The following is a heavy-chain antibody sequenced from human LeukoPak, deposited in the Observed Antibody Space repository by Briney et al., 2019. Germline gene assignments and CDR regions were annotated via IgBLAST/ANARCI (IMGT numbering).Heavy chain of an antibody. J-gene: IGHJ4*02. CDR1: GGTLSSYV. CDR3: ARGGDILTGYTFDY. D-gene: IGHD3-9*01. V-gene: IGHV1-69*05. CDR2: IIPIFGTA. Sequence: SVKVSCKASGGTLSSYVISSVRQAPGQGLEWMGKIIPIFGTANYAQKLQGRDTLTTDESTSTAYRELSRLRSEVTAVYYCARGGDILTGYTFDYWGQGTLVTVSS.